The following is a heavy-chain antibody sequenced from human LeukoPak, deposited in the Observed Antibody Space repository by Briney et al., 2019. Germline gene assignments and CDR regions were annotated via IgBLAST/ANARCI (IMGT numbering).Heavy chain of an antibody. V-gene: IGHV3-11*04. J-gene: IGHJ6*04. CDR2: ISGSGTTI. Sequence: GGSLRLSCAASGFTFRDFYMSWIRQAPGKGLEWVSYISGSGTTIYNADSVKGRFTISRDNSKNTLYLQMNSLRAEDTAVYYCAELGITMIGGVWGKGTTVTISS. D-gene: IGHD3-10*02. CDR1: GFTFRDFY. CDR3: AELGITMIGGV.